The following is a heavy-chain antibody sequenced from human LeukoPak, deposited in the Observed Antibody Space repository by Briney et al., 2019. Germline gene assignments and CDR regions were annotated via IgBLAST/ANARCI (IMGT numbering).Heavy chain of an antibody. J-gene: IGHJ4*02. CDR2: ISYDGSNK. Sequence: PGGSLRLSCAASGFTFSSYAMHWVRQAPGKGLEWVAVISYDGSNKYYADSVEGRFTISRDNSKNTLYLQMNSLRAEDTAVYYCARDTVDTAMTEAGDYWGQGTLVTVSS. V-gene: IGHV3-30-3*01. CDR3: ARDTVDTAMTEAGDY. CDR1: GFTFSSYA. D-gene: IGHD5-18*01.